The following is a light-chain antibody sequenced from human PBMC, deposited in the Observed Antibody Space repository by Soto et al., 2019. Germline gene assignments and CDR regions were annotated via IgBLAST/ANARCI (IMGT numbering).Light chain of an antibody. CDR2: EVT. CDR1: RSDVGGYNF. CDR3: SSFTTSSTLV. V-gene: IGLV2-14*01. J-gene: IGLJ2*01. Sequence: QSALTQPASVSGSPGQSITISCTGTRSDVGGYNFVSWYQQYPGKAPKLMISEVTNRPSGVSSRFSGSKSGNTASLTISGLQAEDEADYYCSSFTTSSTLVFGGGTKVT.